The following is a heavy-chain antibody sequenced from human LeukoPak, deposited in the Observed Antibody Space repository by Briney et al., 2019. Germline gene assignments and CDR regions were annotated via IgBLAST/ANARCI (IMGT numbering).Heavy chain of an antibody. D-gene: IGHD6-19*01. V-gene: IGHV4-39*07. Sequence: SETLSLTCTVSGGSISSSGYYRGWIRQPPGKGLEWIGSIYYSGSTYYNPSLKSRVTISVDTSKNQFSLKLSSVTAADTAVYYCARVAAVAGTWWFDPWGQGTLVTVSS. CDR2: IYYSGST. J-gene: IGHJ5*02. CDR3: ARVAAVAGTWWFDP. CDR1: GGSISSSGYY.